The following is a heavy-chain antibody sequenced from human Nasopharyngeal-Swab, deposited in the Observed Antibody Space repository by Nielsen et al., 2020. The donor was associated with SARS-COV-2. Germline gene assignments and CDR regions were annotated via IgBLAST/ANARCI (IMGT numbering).Heavy chain of an antibody. J-gene: IGHJ4*02. V-gene: IGHV1-69*10. Sequence: WALHAPRQGLEWMGGIVPALGLPNYAQKFRGRVTISADRSTTTSYLELSSLRSEDTAIYYCAREGEYGAYDAPDYWGQGTLVTVSS. D-gene: IGHD5-12*01. CDR3: AREGEYGAYDAPDY. CDR2: IVPALGLP.